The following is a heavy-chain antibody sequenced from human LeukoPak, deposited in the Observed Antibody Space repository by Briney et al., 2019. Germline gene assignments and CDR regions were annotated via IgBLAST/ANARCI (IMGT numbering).Heavy chain of an antibody. CDR2: IKQDGSEK. CDR1: GFTFSSCW. Sequence: GGSLRLSCAASGFTFSSCWMNWVRQAPGKGLEWVANIKQDGSEKYYVDSVKGRFTISRDNAKNSLYLQMNSLRAEDTAVYYCARDRGHDYGDYYYYYYMDVWGKGTTVTISS. V-gene: IGHV3-7*01. J-gene: IGHJ6*03. CDR3: ARDRGHDYGDYYYYYYMDV. D-gene: IGHD4-17*01.